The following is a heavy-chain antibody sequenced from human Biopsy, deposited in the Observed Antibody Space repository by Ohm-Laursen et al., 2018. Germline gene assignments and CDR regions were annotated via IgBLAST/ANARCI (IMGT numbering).Heavy chain of an antibody. Sequence: SLRLSCAASGFGFYAMHWVRQPPGKGLEWLAVTSFDGSNKFYAESVRGRFTIFRDRSRDTLYLQMNRLTNEDTAIYYCAKDGGQWLGGAFDIWGHGTMVIVAS. D-gene: IGHD6-19*01. CDR1: GFGFYA. CDR3: AKDGGQWLGGAFDI. J-gene: IGHJ3*02. V-gene: IGHV3-30*18. CDR2: TSFDGSNK.